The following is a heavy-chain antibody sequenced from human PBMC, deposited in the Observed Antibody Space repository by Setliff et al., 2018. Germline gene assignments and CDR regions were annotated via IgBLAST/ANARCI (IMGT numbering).Heavy chain of an antibody. D-gene: IGHD3-10*01. Sequence: GGSLRLSCAASGFTFYNYAMHWVRQAPGKGLEWVAVIRYDGSSKYYGDSVKGRFTISRDNSKNTFDLQMNSLRAEDTAVYYCRVWIGDLSRDFWGRGTLVTVSS. J-gene: IGHJ4*02. CDR1: GFTFYNYA. V-gene: IGHV3-30*02. CDR2: IRYDGSSK. CDR3: RVWIGDLSRDF.